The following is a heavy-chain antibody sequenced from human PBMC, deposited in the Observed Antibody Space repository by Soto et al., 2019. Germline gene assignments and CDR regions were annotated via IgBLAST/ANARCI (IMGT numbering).Heavy chain of an antibody. Sequence: QVQLVESGGGVVQPGRSLRLSCAASGFTFSDYGIHWVRQAPGKGLEWVAVISYDGSSKDYADSVKGRFTVSRDNSKNTLYLQLSSLRPGDTAVYYCAFLSSRAGRPWGAWGQGTLVTVSS. V-gene: IGHV3-30*03. CDR3: AFLSSRAGRPWGA. J-gene: IGHJ4*02. CDR1: GFTFSDYG. D-gene: IGHD6-6*01. CDR2: ISYDGSSK.